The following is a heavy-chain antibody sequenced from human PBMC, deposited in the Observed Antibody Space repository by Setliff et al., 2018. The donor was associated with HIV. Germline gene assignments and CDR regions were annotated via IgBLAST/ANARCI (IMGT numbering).Heavy chain of an antibody. CDR1: EYFFRTSW. D-gene: IGHD2-21*01. V-gene: IGHV5-51*01. CDR2: IFPLDSET. J-gene: IGHJ6*04. Sequence: PGESLKISCKGPEYFFRTSWIGWVRQLPGKGLEWVAVIFPLDSETRYNPSLEGHVTISVDKSINTAYLQWSSLRASDTAVYYCTRHPLQPEVSGYFYLMGVWGTGTTVTVSS. CDR3: TRHPLQPEVSGYFYLMGV.